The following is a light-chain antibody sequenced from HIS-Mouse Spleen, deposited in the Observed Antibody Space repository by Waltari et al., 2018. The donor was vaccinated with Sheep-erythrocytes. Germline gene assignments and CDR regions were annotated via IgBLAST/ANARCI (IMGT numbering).Light chain of an antibody. J-gene: IGKJ2*01. CDR3: QQSYSTPYT. V-gene: IGKV1-39*01. CDR2: AAS. CDR1: QDISNY. Sequence: DIQMTQSPSSLSASVGDRVTIPCQASQDISNYLNWYQQKPGKAPKLLIYAASSLQSGVPSRFSGSGSGTDFTLNISSLQPEDFATYYCQQSYSTPYTFGQGTKLEIK.